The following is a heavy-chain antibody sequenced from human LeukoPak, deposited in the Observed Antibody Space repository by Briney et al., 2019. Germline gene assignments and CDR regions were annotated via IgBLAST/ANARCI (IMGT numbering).Heavy chain of an antibody. CDR3: ARLWLGQLVTVMDV. Sequence: SSETLSLTCAVYGGSFSGYYWSWIRQPPGKGLEWIGEINHSGSTNYNPSLKSRVTISVDTSKNQFSLKLSSVTAADTAVYYCARLWLGQLVTVMDVWGKGTTVTVSS. V-gene: IGHV4-34*01. CDR1: GGSFSGYY. D-gene: IGHD6-6*01. CDR2: INHSGST. J-gene: IGHJ6*04.